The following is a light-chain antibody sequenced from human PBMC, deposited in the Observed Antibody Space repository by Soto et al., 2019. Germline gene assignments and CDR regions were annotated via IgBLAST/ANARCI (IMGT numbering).Light chain of an antibody. J-gene: IGKJ2*01. CDR1: QRLPHSNGNTF. CDR3: MQALQTPYT. V-gene: IGKV2-28*01. Sequence: DIVMTQSPPSLTVTPGEPASISCRSSQRLPHSNGNTFLDWYLQKPGQSPQLLIYLGSNRASGVPDRVSGSEAGTDFTLKISRVEAEDVGVYYCMQALQTPYTFGQGTKVDIK. CDR2: LGS.